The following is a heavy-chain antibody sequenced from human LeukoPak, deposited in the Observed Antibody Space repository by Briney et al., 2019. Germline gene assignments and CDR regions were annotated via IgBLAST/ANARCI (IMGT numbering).Heavy chain of an antibody. CDR1: GLIFSSYW. D-gene: IGHD6-19*01. CDR3: ARGGQWLLVFDI. J-gene: IGHJ3*02. Sequence: GGSLRLSCAASGLIFSSYWMSWVRQAPGKGLEWVANIKQDGSEKYYVDSVKGRFTVSRDNAKNSLYLQMNSLRAEDTAVYYCARGGQWLLVFDIWGQGTMVTVSS. V-gene: IGHV3-7*01. CDR2: IKQDGSEK.